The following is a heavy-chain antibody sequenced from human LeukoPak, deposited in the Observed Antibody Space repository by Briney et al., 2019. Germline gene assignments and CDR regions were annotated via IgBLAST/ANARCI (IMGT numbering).Heavy chain of an antibody. CDR2: IYYSGST. V-gene: IGHV4-59*12. CDR3: ARGGYSGYDSGGTLDY. J-gene: IGHJ4*02. D-gene: IGHD5-12*01. Sequence: SETLSLTCTVSGGSISSYYWSWIRQPPGKGLEWIGYIYYSGSTNYNPSLKSRVTISVDTSKNQFSLKLSSVTAADTAVYYCARGGYSGYDSGGTLDYWGQGTLVTVSS. CDR1: GGSISSYY.